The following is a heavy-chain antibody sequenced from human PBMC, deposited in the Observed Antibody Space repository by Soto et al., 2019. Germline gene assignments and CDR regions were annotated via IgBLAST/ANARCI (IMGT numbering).Heavy chain of an antibody. J-gene: IGHJ3*02. CDR2: ISNRGDT. Sequence: EVQLVESGGGLVQPGGSLRLSCTASGFIVSDTYVNWVRQAPGKGLEWVSVISNRGDTHYADSVRGRFSLSRDISDNTLHLQMNNLRGEYTSVYYCAREPRYCRGGSFSITGDAYDIWGQGTMVTVSS. V-gene: IGHV3-66*01. D-gene: IGHD2-15*01. CDR1: GFIVSDTY. CDR3: AREPRYCRGGSFSITGDAYDI.